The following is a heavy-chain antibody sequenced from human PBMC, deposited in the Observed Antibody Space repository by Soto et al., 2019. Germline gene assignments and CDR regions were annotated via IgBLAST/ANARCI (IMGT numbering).Heavy chain of an antibody. Sequence: QVQLVQSGAELNKPGASVKVSCKSSGANCAKDGISWIRLAPGQGSQCMGCISTYNGAASYAQKFRDRGTMMTGTSRTTSYMKLSSQPSDDTAVYYCAAYLTSYGGVAAYSGFDSWGQGTLFTVGS. CDR1: GANCAKDG. J-gene: IGHJ4*02. CDR2: ISTYNGAA. D-gene: IGHD2-8*02. V-gene: IGHV1-18*01. CDR3: AAYLTSYGGVAAYSGFDS.